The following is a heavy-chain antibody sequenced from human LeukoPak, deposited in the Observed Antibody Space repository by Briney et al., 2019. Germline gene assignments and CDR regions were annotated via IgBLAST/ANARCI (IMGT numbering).Heavy chain of an antibody. D-gene: IGHD3-10*01. V-gene: IGHV4-39*01. Sequence: SETLSLTCTVSGGSISSSSYHWVWIRQPPGKGLEWIGSIYYSGSTYYNPSLKSRVTISVDTSKNQFSLKLSSVTAADTAVYYCATLLLWFGELSRYYFDYWGQGTLVTVSS. CDR1: GGSISSSSYH. CDR2: IYYSGST. J-gene: IGHJ4*02. CDR3: ATLLLWFGELSRYYFDY.